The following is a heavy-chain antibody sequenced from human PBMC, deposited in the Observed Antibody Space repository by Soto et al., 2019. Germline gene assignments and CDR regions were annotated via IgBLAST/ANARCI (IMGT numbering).Heavy chain of an antibody. V-gene: IGHV4-39*01. CDR2: IYYGGST. CDR1: GVSISSSSYY. D-gene: IGHD3-10*01. J-gene: IGHJ4*02. Sequence: SETLSLTCTVSGVSISSSSYYWGWIRQPPGKGLEWIGSIYYGGSTDYNPSLESRVTISVDTSKNQFSLKLSSVTAADTAVYYCARLLGGFAGNWGQGTLVTVSS. CDR3: ARLLGGFAGN.